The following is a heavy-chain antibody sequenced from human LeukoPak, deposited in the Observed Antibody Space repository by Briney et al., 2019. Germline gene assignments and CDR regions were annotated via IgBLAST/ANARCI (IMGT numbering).Heavy chain of an antibody. Sequence: ASVKVSCKASGYTFTSYDINWVRQATGQGLEWMGWMNPNSGNTGYAQKFQGRVTMTRNTSISTAYMELSSLRPEDTAVYYCARGVRRFPYYYYYMDVWGKGTTVTVSS. CDR2: MNPNSGNT. CDR3: ARGVRRFPYYYYYMDV. J-gene: IGHJ6*03. CDR1: GYTFTSYD. V-gene: IGHV1-8*01.